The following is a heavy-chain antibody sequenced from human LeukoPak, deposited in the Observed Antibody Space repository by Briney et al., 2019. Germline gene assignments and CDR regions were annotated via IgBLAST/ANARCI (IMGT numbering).Heavy chain of an antibody. CDR2: ISHDGSSK. CDR1: GFTFSSYA. V-gene: IGHV3-30-3*01. Sequence: GGSLRLSCVASGFTFSSYAIHWVRQAPGKGLEWVAVISHDGSSKFYADSVKGRYTISRDNSKNTVYLQMNSLRAEDTAVYYCARDRVVRGVIIFGARYPHAFDIWGQGTMVTVSS. CDR3: ARDRVVRGVIIFGARYPHAFDI. J-gene: IGHJ3*02. D-gene: IGHD3-10*01.